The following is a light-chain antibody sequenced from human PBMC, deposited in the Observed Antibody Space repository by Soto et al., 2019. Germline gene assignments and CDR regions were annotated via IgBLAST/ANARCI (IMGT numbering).Light chain of an antibody. CDR1: QSLVYSDGNIY. V-gene: IGKV2-30*01. Sequence: DVVLTQSPLSLPVTLGQPASISCRSTQSLVYSDGNIYLNWFQQRPGQSPRRLIYKVSNRDSGVPDRFSGSGSGTDFTLKISRVKAEDVGVYYCMQGTHWPPITFGQGTRLEIK. CDR3: MQGTHWPPIT. J-gene: IGKJ5*01. CDR2: KVS.